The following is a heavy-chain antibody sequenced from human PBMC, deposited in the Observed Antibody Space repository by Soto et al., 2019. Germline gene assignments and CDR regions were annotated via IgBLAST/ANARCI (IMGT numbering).Heavy chain of an antibody. Sequence: SETLSLTCTVSGGSISSYYWSWIRQPAGKGLEWIGRIYTSGSTNYNPSLKGRVTMSVDTSKNQFSLKLSSVTAADTAVYYCARGYYYGSGSYYLDYYYYGMDVWGQGTTVTVSS. CDR1: GGSISSYY. CDR3: ARGYYYGSGSYYLDYYYYGMDV. D-gene: IGHD3-10*01. V-gene: IGHV4-4*07. CDR2: IYTSGST. J-gene: IGHJ6*02.